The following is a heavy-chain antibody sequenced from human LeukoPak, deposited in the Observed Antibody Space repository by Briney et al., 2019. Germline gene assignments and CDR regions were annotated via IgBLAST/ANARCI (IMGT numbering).Heavy chain of an antibody. V-gene: IGHV3-9*02. Sequence: GGSLRLSCAASGFTSDVYAMHWVRQAPGEGREWVSGISWNSGSIGYADSVKGRFTISRDNAKNSLYLQMNSLRAEDTALYYCAKDTGGSGWMYYFDYWGQGTLVTVSS. CDR2: ISWNSGSI. D-gene: IGHD6-19*01. J-gene: IGHJ4*02. CDR1: GFTSDVYA. CDR3: AKDTGGSGWMYYFDY.